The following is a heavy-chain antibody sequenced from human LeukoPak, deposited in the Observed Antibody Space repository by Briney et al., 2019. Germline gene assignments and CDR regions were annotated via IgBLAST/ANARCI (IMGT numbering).Heavy chain of an antibody. V-gene: IGHV3-7*01. CDR1: GFTFSDYW. D-gene: IGHD2-2*01. J-gene: IGHJ4*02. CDR3: ARWRGSTSERSDY. CDR2: IKQDGSAK. Sequence: GGSLRLSCTASGFTFSDYWMTWVRQAPGKGLEWVANIKQDGSAKYYVDPVKGRFTISRDNAKISLYLQMDSLRVEDTATYYCARWRGSTSERSDYWGQGTLVTVSS.